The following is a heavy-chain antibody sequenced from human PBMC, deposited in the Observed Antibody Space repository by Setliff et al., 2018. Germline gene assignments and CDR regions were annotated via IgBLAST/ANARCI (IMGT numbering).Heavy chain of an antibody. J-gene: IGHJ5*02. CDR1: GYTFTGYF. D-gene: IGHD3-16*01. Sequence: RASVKVSCKASGYTFTGYFIHWLRQAPGQGLEWMGWINPKSGGTRYAQKFQGRVTMTRDTSISTAYMELSSLRSDDTAVYYCARDGISWLMWFDPWGQGTLVTVSS. CDR2: INPKSGGT. CDR3: ARDGISWLMWFDP. V-gene: IGHV1-2*02.